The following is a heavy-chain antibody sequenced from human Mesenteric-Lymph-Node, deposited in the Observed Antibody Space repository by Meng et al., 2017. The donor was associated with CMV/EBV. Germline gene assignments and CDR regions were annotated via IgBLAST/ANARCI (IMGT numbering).Heavy chain of an antibody. CDR3: ARGLVY. CDR1: GGSFCSYY. CDR2: INHSGRT. Sequence: SVTLSLTCPVYGGSFCSYYGGWIRQPPGKGLKWLREINHSGRTKYNPSLKSRVTISVDTSPNQFSLKLSSVTAADTAVYYCARGLVYWGQGTLVTVSS. V-gene: IGHV4-34*01. J-gene: IGHJ4*02.